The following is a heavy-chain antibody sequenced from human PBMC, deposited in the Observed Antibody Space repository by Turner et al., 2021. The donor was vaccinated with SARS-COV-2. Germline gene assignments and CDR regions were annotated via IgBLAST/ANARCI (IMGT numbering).Heavy chain of an antibody. CDR1: GFTVSSNY. CDR2: MYSGGST. J-gene: IGHJ3*02. Sequence: EVPLVESGGGLIQPGGSLRLSCAASGFTVSSNYMSWVRQAPGKGLEWVSVMYSGGSTYYADSVKGRFTISRDNSKNTLYLQMNSLRAEDTAVYYCARGYSSGWYQSGAFDIWGQGTMVTVSS. V-gene: IGHV3-53*01. D-gene: IGHD6-19*01. CDR3: ARGYSSGWYQSGAFDI.